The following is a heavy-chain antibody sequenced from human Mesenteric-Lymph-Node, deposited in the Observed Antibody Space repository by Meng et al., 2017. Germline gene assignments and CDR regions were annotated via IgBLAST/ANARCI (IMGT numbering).Heavy chain of an antibody. D-gene: IGHD3-16*02. CDR2: IYADGRT. J-gene: IGHJ4*02. CDR1: GFSVSNNY. V-gene: IGHV3-66*02. CDR3: ARDTPTPSSGGYLDS. Sequence: GESLKISCEASGFSVSNNYVTWVRQAPGKGLEWVSVIYADGRTFFGDSVEGRFTLSRDNFKNTVYLQMNSLRPEDTAVYFCARDTPTPSSGGYLDSWGQGTLVTVSS.